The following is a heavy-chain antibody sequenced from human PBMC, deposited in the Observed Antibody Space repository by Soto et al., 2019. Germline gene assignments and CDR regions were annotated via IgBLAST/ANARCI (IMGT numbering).Heavy chain of an antibody. CDR3: ARDQGYSSSWKRVDY. CDR1: GFIFSSYA. J-gene: IGHJ4*02. CDR2: VSYDGSNK. V-gene: IGHV3-30-3*01. D-gene: IGHD6-13*01. Sequence: PGGSLRLSCAASGFIFSSYAIHWVRQAPGKGLEWVAVVSYDGSNKNYADSVKGRFTISRDNSKNTLYLQMNSLRVEDTAVYYCARDQGYSSSWKRVDYWGQGTRVTVSS.